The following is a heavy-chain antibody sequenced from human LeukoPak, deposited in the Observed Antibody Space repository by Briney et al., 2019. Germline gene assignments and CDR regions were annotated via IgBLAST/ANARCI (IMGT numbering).Heavy chain of an antibody. V-gene: IGHV3-7*01. CDR1: GFTFSNSW. J-gene: IGHJ4*02. CDR3: ASGSYFDY. D-gene: IGHD3-10*01. CDR2: IKEGGSKK. Sequence: PGGSLRLSCAASGFTFSNSWMYWVRQAPGKGLEWVANIKEGGSKKYYVDSVKGRFTISRDNAKISLYLEMNSLRAEDTAVYYCASGSYFDYWGQGTLVTVSS.